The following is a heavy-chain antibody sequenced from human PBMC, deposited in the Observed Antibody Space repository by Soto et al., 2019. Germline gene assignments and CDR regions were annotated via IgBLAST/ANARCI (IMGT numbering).Heavy chain of an antibody. J-gene: IGHJ6*01. CDR1: GFTFSSYS. Sequence: TGGSLRRSCAASGFTFSSYSMNWVRQAPGKGLEWVSSISSSSSYIYYADSVKGRFTISRDNAKNSLYLQMNSLRAEDTAVYYCARDFIVVVPAASDVWGQWTPVTVSS. CDR3: ARDFIVVVPAASDV. V-gene: IGHV3-21*01. D-gene: IGHD2-2*01. CDR2: ISSSSSYI.